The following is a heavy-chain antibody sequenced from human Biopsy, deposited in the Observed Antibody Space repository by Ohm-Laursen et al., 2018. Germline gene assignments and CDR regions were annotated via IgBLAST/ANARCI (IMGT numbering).Heavy chain of an antibody. CDR1: GGFVSSGGFY. Sequence: TLSLTCTVSGGFVSSGGFYWSWIRQHPGKGLEWIGYIYYSGTAYYNPSLKSLVTISVDTSKNQFSLKLNSVTAADTAVYYCARRPYGGTRYWYFDLWGRGTLVTVSS. CDR2: IYYSGTA. V-gene: IGHV4-31*01. J-gene: IGHJ2*01. D-gene: IGHD4-23*01. CDR3: ARRPYGGTRYWYFDL.